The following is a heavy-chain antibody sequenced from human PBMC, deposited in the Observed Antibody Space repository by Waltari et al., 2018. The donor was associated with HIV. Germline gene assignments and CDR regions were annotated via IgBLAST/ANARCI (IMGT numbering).Heavy chain of an antibody. V-gene: IGHV3-30*01. Sequence: QVQLVESGGGVVQPGRSLRLLCAASGFTFRNYAIHWVRQAPGKGLEWVTVISYDGIEKFYADSVKGRFTISRDNSKNTLYLQMNSLRAEDTAVYYCARGRGGPDYWGQGTRVTVSS. CDR2: ISYDGIEK. CDR3: ARGRGGPDY. D-gene: IGHD3-10*01. J-gene: IGHJ4*02. CDR1: GFTFRNYA.